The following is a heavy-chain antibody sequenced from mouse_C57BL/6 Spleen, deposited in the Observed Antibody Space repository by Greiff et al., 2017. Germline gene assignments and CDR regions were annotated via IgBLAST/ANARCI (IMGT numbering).Heavy chain of an antibody. CDR3: TPIYDGYSWFAY. V-gene: IGHV14-4*01. J-gene: IGHJ3*01. CDR2: IDPENGDT. CDR1: GFNIKDDY. Sequence: EVQVVESGAELVRPGASVKLSCTASGFNIKDDYMHWVKQRPEQGLEWIGWIDPENGDTEYASKFQGKATITAATSSNTAYLQLSSLTSEDTAVYYCTPIYDGYSWFAYWGQGTLVTVSA. D-gene: IGHD2-3*01.